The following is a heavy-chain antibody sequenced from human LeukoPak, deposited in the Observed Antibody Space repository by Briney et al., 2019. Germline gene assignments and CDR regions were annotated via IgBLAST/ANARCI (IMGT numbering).Heavy chain of an antibody. CDR2: INSVGSST. Sequence: PGGSLRLSCAASGFTFSSYWMHWVRQAPGKGLVWVSRINSVGSSTIYADSVKGRFTISRDNAKNSLYLQMNSLRAEDTAVYYCARDRSRITYYYDGRPSEVGYWGQGTLVTVS. D-gene: IGHD3-22*01. CDR1: GFTFSSYW. CDR3: ARDRSRITYYYDGRPSEVGY. J-gene: IGHJ4*02. V-gene: IGHV3-74*01.